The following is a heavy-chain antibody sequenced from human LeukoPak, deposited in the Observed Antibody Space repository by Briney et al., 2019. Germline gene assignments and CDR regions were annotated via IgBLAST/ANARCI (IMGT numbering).Heavy chain of an antibody. J-gene: IGHJ4*02. CDR2: IYYSGST. D-gene: IGHD2-21*01. V-gene: IGHV4-39*07. CDR3: ARDSGVRNFDF. Sequence: PSETLSLTCTVSGGSISSSSYYWGWIRQSPGKGLEWIGSIYYSGSTYYNPSLKSRVTISVDTSKNQFSLKLSSVTAADTAVYYCARDSGVRNFDFWGQGTLVTVSS. CDR1: GGSISSSSYY.